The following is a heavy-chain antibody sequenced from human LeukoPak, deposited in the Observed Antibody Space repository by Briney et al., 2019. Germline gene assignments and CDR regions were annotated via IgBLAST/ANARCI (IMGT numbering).Heavy chain of an antibody. CDR2: IYYSGST. CDR1: GGSISSSSYY. V-gene: IGHV4-39*01. J-gene: IGHJ4*02. D-gene: IGHD1-1*01. CDR3: ASGRVNYYFGY. Sequence: SETLSLTCTVSGGSISSSSYYWGWIRQPPGKGLEWIGSIYYSGSTYYNPSLKSRVTISVDTSKNQFSLKLSSVTAADTAVYYCASGRVNYYFGYWGQGTLVTVSS.